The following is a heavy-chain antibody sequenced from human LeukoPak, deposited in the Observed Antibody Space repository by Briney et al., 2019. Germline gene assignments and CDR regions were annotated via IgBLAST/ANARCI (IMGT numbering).Heavy chain of an antibody. D-gene: IGHD1-26*01. Sequence: GGSLRLSCTASGFTFGDYAMSWVRQAPGKGREWVGFIRSRPYGWTTEYAASVRGRFTISRDDSKSIAYLQMNSLKTEDTAVYYCTRGSYSGSYYFDYWGQGTLVTVSS. CDR1: GFTFGDYA. J-gene: IGHJ4*02. CDR2: IRSRPYGWTT. CDR3: TRGSYSGSYYFDY. V-gene: IGHV3-49*04.